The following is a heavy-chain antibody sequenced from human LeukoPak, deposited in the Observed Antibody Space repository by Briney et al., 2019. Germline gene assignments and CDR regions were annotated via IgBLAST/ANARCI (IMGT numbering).Heavy chain of an antibody. CDR2: IYPSDSDT. CDR1: GYSFTNYW. CDR3: ARQGGSSFAWFDP. Sequence: NPGESLKISCKGSGYSFTNYWIGWVRPMPGKGLEWMGIIYPSDSDTRYSPSFQGQVTISADKSISTAYLQWSNLRTSDTAIYYCARQGGSSFAWFDPWGQGTLVTVSS. V-gene: IGHV5-51*01. D-gene: IGHD6-6*01. J-gene: IGHJ5*02.